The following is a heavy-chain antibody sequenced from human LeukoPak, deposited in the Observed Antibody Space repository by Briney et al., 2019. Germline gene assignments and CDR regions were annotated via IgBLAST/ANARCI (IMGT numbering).Heavy chain of an antibody. CDR2: IYSGGST. D-gene: IGHD5-12*01. CDR3: ARDRGVVATFLY. CDR1: GFTVSSNY. Sequence: PGGSLRLSCAASGFTVSSNYMSWVRQAPGKGLEWVSVIYSGGSTYYADSVKGRFTIFRDNSKNTLYPQMNSLRAEDTAVYYCARDRGVVATFLYWGQGTLVTVSS. J-gene: IGHJ4*02. V-gene: IGHV3-66*01.